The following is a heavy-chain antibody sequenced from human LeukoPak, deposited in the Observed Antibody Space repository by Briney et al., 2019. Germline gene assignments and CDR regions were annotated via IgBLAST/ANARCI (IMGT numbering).Heavy chain of an antibody. D-gene: IGHD5-12*01. CDR2: ISGYNENT. CDR1: GYTFTSYG. V-gene: IGHV1-18*01. Sequence: ASVKVSCKASGYTFTSYGISWVRHAPGQGHEWMGWISGYNENTAYAQKFQGRVTMTTDTSTSTAYMELRNLRSDDTAVYYCARVGRTIVATMAYWGQGTLVTVSS. J-gene: IGHJ4*02. CDR3: ARVGRTIVATMAY.